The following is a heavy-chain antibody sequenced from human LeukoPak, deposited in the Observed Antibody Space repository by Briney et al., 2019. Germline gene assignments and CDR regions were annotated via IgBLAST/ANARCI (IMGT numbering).Heavy chain of an antibody. Sequence: PSETLSLTCTVSGGSISSGSYYWSWIRQPAGKGLEWIGRIYTSGSTNYNPSLKSRVTMSVDTSNNQFSLKLTSVTAADTAVYYCARAGNYYSSGSYLGYWGQGTLATVSS. D-gene: IGHD3-10*01. J-gene: IGHJ4*02. CDR1: GGSISSGSYY. CDR2: IYTSGST. CDR3: ARAGNYYSSGSYLGY. V-gene: IGHV4-61*02.